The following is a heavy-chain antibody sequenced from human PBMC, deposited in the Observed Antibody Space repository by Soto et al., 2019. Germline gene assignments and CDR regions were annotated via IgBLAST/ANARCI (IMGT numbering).Heavy chain of an antibody. CDR3: AKVTKRAAAGRYEYYKYGMDV. Sequence: PGGSLRLPCTAVGGACRTYSMTLVRQDHGKGLEWVSVVSGSGGSSYYAASVKGRFTISRDNSKNTLYLQMNGLRAEDTALYYCAKVTKRAAAGRYEYYKYGMDVWGQGPTVTVSS. CDR2: VSGSGGSS. CDR1: GGACRTYS. J-gene: IGHJ6*02. V-gene: IGHV3-23*01. D-gene: IGHD6-13*01.